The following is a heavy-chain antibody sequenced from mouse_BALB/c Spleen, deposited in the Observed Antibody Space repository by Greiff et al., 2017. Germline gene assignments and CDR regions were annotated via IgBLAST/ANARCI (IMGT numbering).Heavy chain of an antibody. CDR1: GYAFTNYL. CDR2: IYPGNSDT. Sequence: QVQLQQSGAELVRPGTSVKVSCKASGYAFTNYLIEWVKQRPGQGLEWIGAIYPGNSDTSYNQKFKGKAKLTAVTSTSTAYMELSSLTNEDSAVYYCTSLLLRYPWFAYWGQGTLVTVSA. D-gene: IGHD1-1*01. J-gene: IGHJ3*01. V-gene: IGHV1-54*01. CDR3: TSLLLRYPWFAY.